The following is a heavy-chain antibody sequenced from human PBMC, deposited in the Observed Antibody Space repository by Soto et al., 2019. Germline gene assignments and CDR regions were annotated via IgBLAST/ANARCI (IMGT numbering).Heavy chain of an antibody. V-gene: IGHV3-74*01. CDR1: GFTFSRYW. CDR3: VRGGDYGGNNFDS. D-gene: IGHD4-17*01. CDR2: INSDGSTT. Sequence: GGSLRLSCAASGFTFSRYWTHWVRQSPGKGLVWVSRINSDGSTTNYADSVKGRFTISRDNAKNTLYLQMNSLRAEDTAVYYCVRGGDYGGNNFDSWGQGTLVTVSS. J-gene: IGHJ4*02.